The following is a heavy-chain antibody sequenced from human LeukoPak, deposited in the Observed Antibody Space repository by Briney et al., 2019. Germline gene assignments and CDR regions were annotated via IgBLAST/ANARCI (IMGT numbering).Heavy chain of an antibody. CDR2: IDAGNGNT. Sequence: ASVKVSCKASGYTFTSYAMHWVRQAPGQRLEWMGWIDAGNGNTKYSQKFQGRVTITRDTSAGTAYMELSSLRSEDTAVYYCARDTSYDSSGYWAFFDYWGQGTLVTVSS. CDR1: GYTFTSYA. D-gene: IGHD3-22*01. J-gene: IGHJ4*02. CDR3: ARDTSYDSSGYWAFFDY. V-gene: IGHV1-3*01.